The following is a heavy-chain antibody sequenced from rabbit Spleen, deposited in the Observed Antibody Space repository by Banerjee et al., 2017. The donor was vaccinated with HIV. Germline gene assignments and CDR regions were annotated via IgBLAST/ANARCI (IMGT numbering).Heavy chain of an antibody. CDR2: IYPITETT. J-gene: IGHJ4*01. V-gene: IGHV1S45*01. D-gene: IGHD2-1*01. Sequence: QEQLEESGGDLVKPEGSLTLTCTASGFSFSSGYDMCWVRQAPGKGLEWIGIIYPITETTYYANWVNGRFTISSDNAQNTVDLQMNSLTAADTATYFCARGSAMMTMVITGYYFTLWGPGTLVTVS. CDR3: ARGSAMMTMVITGYYFTL. CDR1: GFSFSSGYD.